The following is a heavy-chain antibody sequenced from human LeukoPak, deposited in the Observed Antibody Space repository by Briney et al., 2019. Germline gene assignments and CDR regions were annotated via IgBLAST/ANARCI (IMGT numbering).Heavy chain of an antibody. D-gene: IGHD3-3*01. J-gene: IGHJ4*02. Sequence: GASVKVSCKASGGTFSSYAISWVRQAPGHGLEWMGGIIPIFGTANYAQKFQGRVTITTDESTSTADMELSSLRSEDTAVYYCARSPNKSYDFWSGYYLLDYWGQGTLVTVSS. CDR1: GGTFSSYA. CDR2: IIPIFGTA. V-gene: IGHV1-69*05. CDR3: ARSPNKSYDFWSGYYLLDY.